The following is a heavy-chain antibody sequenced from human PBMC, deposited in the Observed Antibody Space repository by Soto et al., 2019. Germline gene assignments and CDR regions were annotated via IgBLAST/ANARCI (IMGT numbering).Heavy chain of an antibody. CDR3: ARVSNEYGGNGAFDY. V-gene: IGHV4-39*01. CDR2: IYYSGST. Sequence: SETLSLTCTVTGDSISSRSYYWGWIRQPPGKGLEWIGSIYYSGSTYNNPSLRSRVSMSIDTSKDQFSLKLKSVTAADTALYYCARVSNEYGGNGAFDYWGLGALVTVSS. CDR1: GDSISSRSYY. J-gene: IGHJ4*02. D-gene: IGHD4-17*01.